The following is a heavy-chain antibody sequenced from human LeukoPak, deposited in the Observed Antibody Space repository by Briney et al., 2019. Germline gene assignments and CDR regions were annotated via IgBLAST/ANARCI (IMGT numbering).Heavy chain of an antibody. CDR2: IYWNDEK. Sequence: SGPTLVNPTQTLTLTCSFSGFSLSTSGEGVGWIRQPPGRALEWLALIYWNDEKHYRPSLKNRLTVSRDTSKNQVVLTMANMDPVDTATYYCAHTQLWRLGGVDYWGQGSLVTVSS. CDR3: AHTQLWRLGGVDY. J-gene: IGHJ4*02. D-gene: IGHD2-21*01. CDR1: GFSLSTSGEG. V-gene: IGHV2-5*01.